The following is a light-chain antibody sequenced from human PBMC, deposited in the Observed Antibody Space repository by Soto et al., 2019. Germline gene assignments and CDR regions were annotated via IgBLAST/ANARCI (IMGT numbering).Light chain of an antibody. CDR3: KQRSRWPRGT. J-gene: IGKJ2*02. CDR1: QNVGNN. Sequence: VLTQSPATLSLSPGESATLSCRASQNVGNNLAWYQQKSGQAPRLLIYAASDRATGFPARFSGRMSRTDFTLTISSLEPEDVATYCCKQRSRWPRGTFCRGTKLE. CDR2: AAS. V-gene: IGKV3-11*01.